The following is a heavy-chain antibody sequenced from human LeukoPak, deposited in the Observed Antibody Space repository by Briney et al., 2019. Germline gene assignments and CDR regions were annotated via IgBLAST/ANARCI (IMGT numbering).Heavy chain of an antibody. V-gene: IGHV1-46*01. J-gene: IGHJ4*02. CDR1: GYTFTSYY. D-gene: IGHD1-26*01. CDR3: ARETKWGREAYYFDY. CDR2: INPSGGST. Sequence: ASVKVSCKASGYTFTSYYMHWVRQAPGQGLEWMGIINPSGGSTSYAQKFQGRVTMTGDTSTSTVYMELSSLRSEDTAVYYCARETKWGREAYYFDYWGQGTLVTVSS.